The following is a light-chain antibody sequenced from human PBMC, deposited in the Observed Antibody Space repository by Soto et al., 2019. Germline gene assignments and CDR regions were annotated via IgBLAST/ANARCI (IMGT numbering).Light chain of an antibody. J-gene: IGKJ2*01. V-gene: IGKV3-20*01. CDR2: GAS. CDR3: QQYGSSPHT. Sequence: EIVLTQSPGTLSLSPGERATLSCRASQSVSSSYLAWYQQKPGQAPRLLIYGASSRATGIPDRFSGSGSGTDFTLTISRLVPKDFAVYYCQQYGSSPHTCGQGTKLEIK. CDR1: QSVSSSY.